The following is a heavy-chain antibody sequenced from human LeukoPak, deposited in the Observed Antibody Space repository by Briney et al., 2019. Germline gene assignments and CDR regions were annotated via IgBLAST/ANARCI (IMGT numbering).Heavy chain of an antibody. Sequence: SETLSLTCAVYGDSFSGYYWSWIRQPPGKGLEWIAEINHRGTTHYNPSLMSRVNISADTSKNHFSLNLDSVTAADTAVYYCATYCSSTSCPHRRAFDIWGQGTMVTVSS. D-gene: IGHD2-2*01. CDR3: ATYCSSTSCPHRRAFDI. V-gene: IGHV4-34*01. CDR1: GDSFSGYY. J-gene: IGHJ3*02. CDR2: INHRGTT.